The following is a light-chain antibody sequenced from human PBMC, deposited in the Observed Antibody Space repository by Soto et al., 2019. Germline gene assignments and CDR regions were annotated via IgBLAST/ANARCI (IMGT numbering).Light chain of an antibody. J-gene: IGLJ1*01. CDR1: SSEGGGYNY. CDR2: DVS. V-gene: IGLV2-14*01. Sequence: SVLTQPASLSGSPGQSITLSCPGNSSEGGGYNYVSWYQQHPGKAPKLMIYDVSNRPSGVSNRFSGSKSGNTASLTISGLQAEDEADYYCSSYTSSSTPYVFGTGTKVTVL. CDR3: SSYTSSSTPYV.